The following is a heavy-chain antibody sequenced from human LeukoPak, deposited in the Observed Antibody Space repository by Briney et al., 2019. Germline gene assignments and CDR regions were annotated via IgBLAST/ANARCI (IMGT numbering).Heavy chain of an antibody. D-gene: IGHD1-1*01. CDR1: GGSFSAYY. CDR3: ARGQLGWFDP. J-gene: IGHJ5*02. CDR2: NNHGGSS. Sequence: PSETLSLTCAVYGGSFSAYYWSWIRQSPGKGLEWIGENNHGGSSSYNPSLKTRVTISVDTSKNQFSLNLRFVTAADTAVYYCARGQLGWFDPWGQGTLVTVSS. V-gene: IGHV4-34*01.